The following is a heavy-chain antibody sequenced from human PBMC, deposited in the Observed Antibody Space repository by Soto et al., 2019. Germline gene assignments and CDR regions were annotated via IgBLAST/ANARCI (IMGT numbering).Heavy chain of an antibody. Sequence: GESLKISCKGSGFSFVSYWIGWVRQMPGKGLEWMGAIYPADSDTRYSPSFQGQVTISADKAISTAYLQWSSLKGTDTAMYYCARKTGGNLIDYWGQGTLVTVSS. D-gene: IGHD7-27*01. CDR3: ARKTGGNLIDY. J-gene: IGHJ4*02. CDR2: IYPADSDT. V-gene: IGHV5-51*01. CDR1: GFSFVSYW.